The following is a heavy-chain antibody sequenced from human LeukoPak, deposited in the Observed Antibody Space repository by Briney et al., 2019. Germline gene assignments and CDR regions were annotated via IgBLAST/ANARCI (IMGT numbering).Heavy chain of an antibody. D-gene: IGHD6-13*01. Sequence: ASVKVSCKASGYTFTSYDINWVRQATGQGLEWMGWMNPNSGNTGYAQKFQGRVTMTRSTSISTAYMELSSLRSEDTAVYYCASSIAAAGKLYFQHWGQGTLVTVSS. CDR1: GYTFTSYD. CDR3: ASSIAAAGKLYFQH. CDR2: MNPNSGNT. J-gene: IGHJ1*01. V-gene: IGHV1-8*01.